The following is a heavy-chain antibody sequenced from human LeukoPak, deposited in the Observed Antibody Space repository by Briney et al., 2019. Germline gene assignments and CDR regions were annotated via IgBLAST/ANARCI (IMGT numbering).Heavy chain of an antibody. J-gene: IGHJ4*02. CDR3: ARGSQQLVDSADY. V-gene: IGHV3-30*04. Sequence: GGSLRLSCAASGFTFSSYAMHWVRQAPGKGLEWVAVISYDGSNKYYADSVKGRFTIYRDNSKNTLYLQMNSLRAEDTAVYYCARGSQQLVDSADYWGQGTLVTVSS. D-gene: IGHD6-13*01. CDR1: GFTFSSYA. CDR2: ISYDGSNK.